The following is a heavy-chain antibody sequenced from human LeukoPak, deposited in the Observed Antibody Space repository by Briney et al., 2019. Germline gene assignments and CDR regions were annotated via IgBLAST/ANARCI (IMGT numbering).Heavy chain of an antibody. J-gene: IGHJ4*02. V-gene: IGHV1-2*02. Sequence: ASVKVSCKASGYTFTGYYMHWVRQAPGQGLEWRGGINPNSGGTNYAQKFQGRVTMTRDTSISTAYMELSRLRSDDTAVYYCASAKYYYDSSAPFDYWGQGTLVTVSS. CDR1: GYTFTGYY. D-gene: IGHD3-22*01. CDR2: INPNSGGT. CDR3: ASAKYYYDSSAPFDY.